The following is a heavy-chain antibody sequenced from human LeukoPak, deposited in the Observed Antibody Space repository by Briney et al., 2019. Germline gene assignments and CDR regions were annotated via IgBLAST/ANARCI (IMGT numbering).Heavy chain of an antibody. J-gene: IGHJ4*02. CDR2: INPSGGST. CDR3: ARADDILTGYTPRFDY. V-gene: IGHV1-46*01. Sequence: ASVKVSCKASGYTFTSYYMHWVRQAPGQGLEWMGIINPSGGSTSYAQKFQGRVTMTRDTSTGTVYMELSSLRSEDTAVYYCARADDILTGYTPRFDYWGQGILVTVSS. D-gene: IGHD3-9*01. CDR1: GYTFTSYY.